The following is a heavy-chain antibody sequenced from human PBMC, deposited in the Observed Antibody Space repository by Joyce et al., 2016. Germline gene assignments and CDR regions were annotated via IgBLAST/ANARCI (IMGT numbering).Heavy chain of an antibody. CDR3: ARDFYDSGSGYYYGMDV. J-gene: IGHJ6*02. D-gene: IGHD3-10*01. V-gene: IGHV4-59*01. CDR1: GDSISTSD. CDR2: IFYSGKT. Sequence: QVQLQESGPGLVKPGGTLSLTCTVSGDSISTSDWTWIRQPPGKGLDWIGYIFYSGKTNYNPSLKSRVSISVDTSKNQFSRKLYSVTAADTAVYYCARDFYDSGSGYYYGMDVWGQGTTVTVSS.